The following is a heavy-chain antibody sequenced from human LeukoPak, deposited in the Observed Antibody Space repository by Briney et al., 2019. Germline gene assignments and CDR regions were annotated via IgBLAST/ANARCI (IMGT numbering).Heavy chain of an antibody. CDR1: GYSFTSYW. Sequence: GESLKISCKGSGYSFTSYWIGWVRQMPGKGLEWMGIIYPGDSDTRYSPSFQGQVTISADKSISTAYLQWSSLKASDTAMYYCARSRGYHGPLDGFDYWGQGTLVTVSS. J-gene: IGHJ4*02. CDR2: IYPGDSDT. D-gene: IGHD2-2*01. V-gene: IGHV5-51*01. CDR3: ARSRGYHGPLDGFDY.